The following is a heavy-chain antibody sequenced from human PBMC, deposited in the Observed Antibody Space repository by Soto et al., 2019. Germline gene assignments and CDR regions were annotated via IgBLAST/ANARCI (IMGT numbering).Heavy chain of an antibody. CDR2: TYPDDSDT. CDR3: ARPYFYGSRHHFDY. J-gene: IGHJ4*02. CDR1: GYSFTNYW. V-gene: IGHV5-51*01. D-gene: IGHD3-10*01. Sequence: GESLKISCKGSGYSFTNYWIGWVRQMPGKGLEWMGITYPDDSDTRYSPSFQGQVTMSADKSISTAYLQWSSLKASDTAIYYCARPYFYGSRHHFDYWGQGTLVTVSS.